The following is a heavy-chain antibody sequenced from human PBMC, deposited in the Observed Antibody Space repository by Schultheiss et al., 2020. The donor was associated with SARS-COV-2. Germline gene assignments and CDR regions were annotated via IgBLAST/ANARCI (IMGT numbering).Heavy chain of an antibody. J-gene: IGHJ4*02. CDR2: INPSGGST. CDR3: ARGERRWELLAVFDY. V-gene: IGHV1-46*01. Sequence: ASVKVSCKASGYTFTSYYMHWVRQAPGQGLEWMGIINPSGGSTSYAQKFQGRVTMTRDTSTSTVYMELSSLRSEDTAVYYCARGERRWELLAVFDYWGQGTLVTVSS. CDR1: GYTFTSYY. D-gene: IGHD1-26*01.